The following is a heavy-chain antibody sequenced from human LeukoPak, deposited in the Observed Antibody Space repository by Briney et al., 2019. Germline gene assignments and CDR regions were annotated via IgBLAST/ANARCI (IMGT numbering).Heavy chain of an antibody. CDR1: GFTFGDYA. D-gene: IGHD3-10*02. CDR2: ISYDGSNK. V-gene: IGHV3-30*04. J-gene: IGHJ6*04. Sequence: GGSLRLSCTASGFTFGDYAMSWVRQAPGKGLEWVAVISYDGSNKYYADSVKGRFTISRDNSKNTLYLQMNSLRAEDTAVYYCAELGITMIGGVWGKGTTVTISS. CDR3: AELGITMIGGV.